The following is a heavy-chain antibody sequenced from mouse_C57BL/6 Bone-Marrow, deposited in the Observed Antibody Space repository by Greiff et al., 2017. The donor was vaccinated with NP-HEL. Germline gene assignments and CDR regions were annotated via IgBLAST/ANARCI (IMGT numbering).Heavy chain of an antibody. CDR3: ARANWDGFAY. CDR2: IRNKANGYTT. Sequence: EVKVVDSGGGLVQPGGSLSLSCAASGFTFTDYYMSWVRQPPGKALEWLGFIRNKANGYTTEYSASVKGRFTISRDNSQSILYLQMNALRAEDSATYYCARANWDGFAYWGQGTLVTVSA. D-gene: IGHD4-1*01. CDR1: GFTFTDYY. V-gene: IGHV7-3*01. J-gene: IGHJ3*01.